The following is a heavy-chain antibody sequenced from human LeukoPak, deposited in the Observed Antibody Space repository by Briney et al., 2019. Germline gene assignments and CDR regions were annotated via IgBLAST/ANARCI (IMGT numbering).Heavy chain of an antibody. Sequence: PGGSLRLSCAASGFTFSNYWMHWVRHAPGKGLVWVSRLTSDETPTYADPVRGRFTVSRDNSRNTLYLQMNSLRDEDTAVYYCARSSDHAFDIWGQGTMVTVSS. J-gene: IGHJ3*02. CDR3: ARSSDHAFDI. CDR2: LTSDETP. CDR1: GFTFSNYW. V-gene: IGHV3-74*01.